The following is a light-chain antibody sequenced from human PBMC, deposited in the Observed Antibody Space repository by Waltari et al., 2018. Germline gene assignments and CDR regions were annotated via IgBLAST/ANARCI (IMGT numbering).Light chain of an antibody. CDR3: ASFAGSNTL. CDR2: EVS. Sequence: QSALTPPPSASGSPGQSVTISCTGTSTDVGVYNFVSWYQQPPGQAPKLLIYEVSERPSGVPDRFSGSKSGNTASLTVSGLQPEDEADYYCASFAGSNTLFGGGTKLTVL. J-gene: IGLJ2*01. CDR1: STDVGVYNF. V-gene: IGLV2-8*01.